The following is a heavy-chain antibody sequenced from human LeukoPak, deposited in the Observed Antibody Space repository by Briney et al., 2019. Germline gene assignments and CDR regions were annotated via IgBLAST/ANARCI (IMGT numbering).Heavy chain of an antibody. Sequence: PSETLSLTCAVYGGSFSGYYRSWIRQPPGKGLEWIGEINHSGSTNYNPSLKSRVTISVDTSKNQFSLKLSSVTAADTAVYYCARVGPLMVRGVWFDPWGQGTLVTVSS. CDR1: GGSFSGYY. J-gene: IGHJ5*02. CDR3: ARVGPLMVRGVWFDP. CDR2: INHSGST. V-gene: IGHV4-34*01. D-gene: IGHD3-10*01.